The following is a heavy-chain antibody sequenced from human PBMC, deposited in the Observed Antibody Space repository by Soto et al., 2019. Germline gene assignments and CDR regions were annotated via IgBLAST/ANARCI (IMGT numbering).Heavy chain of an antibody. J-gene: IGHJ4*02. CDR2: ISGSGSST. CDR1: GFTFRNHA. D-gene: IGHD1-20*01. Sequence: EVQVLESGGGLVQPGGSLRLSCAASGFTFRNHAMLWVRQAPGKGLEWVSGISGSGSSTYYADSVKGRFTISRDNSKSTLYLQMNSLRADDTAVYYCAKGAIYDWNQVLNDWGQGTLVTVSS. V-gene: IGHV3-23*01. CDR3: AKGAIYDWNQVLND.